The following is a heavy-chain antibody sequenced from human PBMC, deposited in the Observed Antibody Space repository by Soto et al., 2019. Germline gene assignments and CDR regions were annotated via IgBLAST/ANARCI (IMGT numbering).Heavy chain of an antibody. D-gene: IGHD5-12*01. CDR3: ATLRRGYDYNHFDY. CDR2: ISGSGGST. J-gene: IGHJ4*02. V-gene: IGHV3-23*01. Sequence: GGSLRLSCAASGFTFSSYAMSWVRQAPGKGLEWVSAISGSGGSTYYADSVKGRFTISRDNSKNTLYLQMNSLRAEDTAVYYCATLRRGYDYNHFDYWGQGTLVTVSS. CDR1: GFTFSSYA.